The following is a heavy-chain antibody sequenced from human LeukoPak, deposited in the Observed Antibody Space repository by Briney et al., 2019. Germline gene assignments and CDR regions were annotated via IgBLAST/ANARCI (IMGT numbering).Heavy chain of an antibody. Sequence: GGSLRLSCAASGFTFSSYSMNWVRQAPGKGLEWVSEISGSGYNTYYPDSVKGRFTISRDNSKNTLFLQMTGLRAEDTAIYYCARAIDGACDYWGQGILVTVSS. CDR2: ISGSGYNT. V-gene: IGHV3-23*01. D-gene: IGHD3-10*01. CDR1: GFTFSSYS. CDR3: ARAIDGACDY. J-gene: IGHJ4*02.